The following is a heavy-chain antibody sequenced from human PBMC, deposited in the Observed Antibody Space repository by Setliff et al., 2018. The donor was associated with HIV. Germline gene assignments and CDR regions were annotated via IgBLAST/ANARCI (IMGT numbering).Heavy chain of an antibody. Sequence: GESLQISCAASGFTFSSYAMSWVRQAPGKGLEWVSTISGSGGSTYYADSVMGRFTISRDNSKNTLYLQMNSLRAEDTAVYYCAKDRRGITGTKSCAWFDPWGQGTLVTVSS. V-gene: IGHV3-23*01. CDR3: AKDRRGITGTKSCAWFDP. CDR2: ISGSGGST. CDR1: GFTFSSYA. D-gene: IGHD1-7*01. J-gene: IGHJ5*02.